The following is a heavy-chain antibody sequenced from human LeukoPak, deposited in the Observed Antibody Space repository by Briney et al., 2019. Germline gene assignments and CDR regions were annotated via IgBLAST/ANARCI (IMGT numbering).Heavy chain of an antibody. CDR1: GFTFSSYW. J-gene: IGHJ4*02. D-gene: IGHD4-11*01. CDR2: INTDGGST. Sequence: GGSLRLSCAASGFTFSSYWMHWVRQAPGKGLVWVSRINTDGGSTMYADSVKGRFTISRDNAKNTLYLQMNSLRAEDTAVYYCTRATPVSLVLYSNYPPYFDYWGQGTLVTVSS. CDR3: TRATPVSLVLYSNYPPYFDY. V-gene: IGHV3-74*03.